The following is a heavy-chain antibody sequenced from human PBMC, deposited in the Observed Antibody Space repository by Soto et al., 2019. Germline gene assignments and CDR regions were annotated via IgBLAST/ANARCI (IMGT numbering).Heavy chain of an antibody. V-gene: IGHV4-59*01. Sequence: SETLSLTCTVTGSSISSYYWSWIRQPPGKGLEWIGYIYYSGSTNYNPSLKSRVTISVDTSKNQFSLKLSSVTAADTAVYYCARADGGVYYYGMDVWGQGTTVTVSS. CDR1: GSSISSYY. D-gene: IGHD4-17*01. CDR3: ARADGGVYYYGMDV. CDR2: IYYSGST. J-gene: IGHJ6*02.